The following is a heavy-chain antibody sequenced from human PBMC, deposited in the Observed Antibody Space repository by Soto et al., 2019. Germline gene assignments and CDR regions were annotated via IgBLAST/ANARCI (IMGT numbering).Heavy chain of an antibody. CDR1: GGSISSYY. CDR2: IYYSGST. Sequence: PSETLSLTCTVSGGSISSYYWSWIRQPPGKGLEWIGYIYYSGSTNYNPSLKSRVTISVDTSKNQFSLKLSSVTAADTAVYYCASLHPLSYDILTGYYFDYWGQGTLVTVSS. V-gene: IGHV4-59*08. J-gene: IGHJ4*02. CDR3: ASLHPLSYDILTGYYFDY. D-gene: IGHD3-9*01.